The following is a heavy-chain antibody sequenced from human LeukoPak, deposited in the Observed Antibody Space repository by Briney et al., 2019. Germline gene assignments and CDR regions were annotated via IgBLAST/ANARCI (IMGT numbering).Heavy chain of an antibody. V-gene: IGHV1-3*01. D-gene: IGHD6-13*01. CDR2: INAGNGNT. J-gene: IGHJ4*02. Sequence: GASVKVSCKASGYTFTSYAMHWVRQAPGQRLEWMGWINAGNGNTKYSQKFQGRVTITRDTSASTAYMELSSLRSEDTAVYYCARLSIAAAHYFDYWGQGTLVTVSS. CDR3: ARLSIAAAHYFDY. CDR1: GYTFTSYA.